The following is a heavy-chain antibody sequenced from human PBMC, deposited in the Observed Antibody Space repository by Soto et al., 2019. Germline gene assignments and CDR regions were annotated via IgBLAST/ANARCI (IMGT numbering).Heavy chain of an antibody. V-gene: IGHV1-18*01. CDR2: ISAYNGNT. CDR3: ARDEGSGTLDY. CDR1: GGTFSSYA. D-gene: IGHD1-7*01. Sequence: GASVKVSCKASGGTFSSYAISWVRQAPGQGLEWMGWISAYNGNTNYAQKLQGRVTMTTDTSTSTAYMELRSLRSDDTAVYYCARDEGSGTLDYWGQGTLVTVSS. J-gene: IGHJ4*02.